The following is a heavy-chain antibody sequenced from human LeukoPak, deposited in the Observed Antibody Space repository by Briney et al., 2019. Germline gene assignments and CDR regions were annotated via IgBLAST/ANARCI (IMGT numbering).Heavy chain of an antibody. CDR3: ARGTAMGLIYFDY. CDR2: ISYDGSNK. D-gene: IGHD5-18*01. Sequence: GGSLRLSCAASGFAFSTYWMHWVRQAPGKGLEWVAVISYDGSNKYYADSVKGRFTISRDNSKNTLYLQMNSLRAEDTAVYYCARGTAMGLIYFDYWGQGTLVTVSS. J-gene: IGHJ4*02. V-gene: IGHV3-30-3*01. CDR1: GFAFSTYW.